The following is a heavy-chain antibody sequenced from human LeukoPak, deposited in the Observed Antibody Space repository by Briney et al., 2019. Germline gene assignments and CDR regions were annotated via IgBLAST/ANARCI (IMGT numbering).Heavy chain of an antibody. CDR1: GGSISSSSYY. J-gene: IGHJ6*02. V-gene: IGHV4-39*07. D-gene: IGHD2-8*02. CDR2: IYYSGST. CDR3: ARDHCAGGVCYSSAYYYGMDV. Sequence: SETLSLTCTVSGGSISSSSYYWGWIRQPPGKGLEWIGSIYYSGSTYYNPSLKSRVTISVDTSKNQFSLKLSSVTAADTAVYYCARDHCAGGVCYSSAYYYGMDVWGQGTTVAVSS.